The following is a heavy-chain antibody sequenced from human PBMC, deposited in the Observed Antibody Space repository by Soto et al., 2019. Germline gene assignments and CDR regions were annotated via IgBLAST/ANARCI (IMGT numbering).Heavy chain of an antibody. CDR2: ISSSGSTI. V-gene: IGHV3-11*01. J-gene: IGHJ6*02. Sequence: GGSLRLSCAASGFTFSDYYMSWIRQAPGKGLEWVSYISSSGSTIYYADSVKGRFTISRDNAKNSLYLQMNSLRAEDTAVYYCARDGEYCSSTSCLNAFYYYYGMDVWGQGTTVTVS. D-gene: IGHD2-2*01. CDR3: ARDGEYCSSTSCLNAFYYYYGMDV. CDR1: GFTFSDYY.